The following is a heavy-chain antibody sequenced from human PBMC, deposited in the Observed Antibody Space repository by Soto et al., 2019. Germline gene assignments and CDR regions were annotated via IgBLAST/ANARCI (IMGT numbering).Heavy chain of an antibody. J-gene: IGHJ4*02. V-gene: IGHV3-30*18. CDR3: AKARRDGYNLIY. CDR1: GFTFSSYA. CDR2: ISYDGSNK. D-gene: IGHD5-12*01. Sequence: GGSLRLSCAASGFTFSSYAMSWVRQAPGKGLEWVAVISYDGSNKYYADSVKGRFTISRDNSKNTLYLQMNSLRAEDTAVYYCAKARRDGYNLIYWGQGTLVTVSS.